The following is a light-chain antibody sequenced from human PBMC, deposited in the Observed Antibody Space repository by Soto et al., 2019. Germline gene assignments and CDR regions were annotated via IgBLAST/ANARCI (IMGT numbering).Light chain of an antibody. CDR1: QRVSRSY. Sequence: EIVLTQSPGTLSLSPGERATLSCRASQRVSRSYLAWYQQKPGQTPRLLIYGASSRATGIPDRFSGSGSGTDFTLTISRLEPEDFAVYYCQQFGNSPYTFGQGTKLDIK. J-gene: IGKJ2*01. CDR2: GAS. V-gene: IGKV3-20*01. CDR3: QQFGNSPYT.